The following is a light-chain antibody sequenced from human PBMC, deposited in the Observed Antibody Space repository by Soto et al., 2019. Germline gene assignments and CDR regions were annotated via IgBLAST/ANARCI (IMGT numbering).Light chain of an antibody. Sequence: EIVLTQSPGTLSLSPGERATLSCRASQSVSSSYLAWYQQKPGQAPRLLIYGASSSATGIPDRFSGSASGTDFTLTISRLEPEDFAVYYCQQYGSSPYTFGQGTKLEIK. V-gene: IGKV3-20*01. CDR2: GAS. CDR1: QSVSSSY. J-gene: IGKJ2*01. CDR3: QQYGSSPYT.